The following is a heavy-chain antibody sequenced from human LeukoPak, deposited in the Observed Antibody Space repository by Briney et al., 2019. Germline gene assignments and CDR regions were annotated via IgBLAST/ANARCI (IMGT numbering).Heavy chain of an antibody. Sequence: TGGSLRLSCAASGFTFDDYAMHWVRQAPGKGLEWVSGISWNSGSIGYADSVKGRFTISRDNAKNSLYLQMNSLRAEDTALYYCAKGHYYGSGMQYDYFDYWGQGTLVTVSS. D-gene: IGHD3-10*01. V-gene: IGHV3-9*01. CDR1: GFTFDDYA. J-gene: IGHJ4*02. CDR3: AKGHYYGSGMQYDYFDY. CDR2: ISWNSGSI.